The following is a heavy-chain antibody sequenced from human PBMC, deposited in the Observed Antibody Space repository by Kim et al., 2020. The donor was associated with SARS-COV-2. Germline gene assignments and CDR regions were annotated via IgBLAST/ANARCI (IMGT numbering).Heavy chain of an antibody. Sequence: GGSLRLSCAASGVTFRSYAMSWVRQAPGKGLEWVSAIGGSGDSTFYADSVKGRFTISRDNSKNTLYLQMNSLRAEDTAVYYCAKRKGDFSSGYRGVVDYWGQGTLVTVSS. V-gene: IGHV3-23*01. D-gene: IGHD3-3*01. CDR3: AKRKGDFSSGYRGVVDY. CDR2: IGGSGDST. J-gene: IGHJ4*02. CDR1: GVTFRSYA.